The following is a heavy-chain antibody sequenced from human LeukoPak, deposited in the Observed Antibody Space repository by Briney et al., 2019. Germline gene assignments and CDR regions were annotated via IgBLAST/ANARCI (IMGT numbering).Heavy chain of an antibody. CDR3: ARVGYCSGSACFTTNWFDP. V-gene: IGHV1-18*04. J-gene: IGHJ5*02. Sequence: ASMKVSCKASGYTFTSYGITWVRQAPGQGLEWMGWISAYNGDTNYAEKIQGRVTMTTDRSTTTAYMELRSLRSDDTAVYYCARVGYCSGSACFTTNWFDPWGQGTLVTVSS. CDR1: GYTFTSYG. D-gene: IGHD2-15*01. CDR2: ISAYNGDT.